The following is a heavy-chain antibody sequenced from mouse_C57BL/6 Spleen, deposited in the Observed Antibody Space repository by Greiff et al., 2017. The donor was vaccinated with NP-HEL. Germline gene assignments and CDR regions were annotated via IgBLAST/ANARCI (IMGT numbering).Heavy chain of an antibody. J-gene: IGHJ2*01. D-gene: IGHD1-1*01. CDR3: AMEYYGRSYYVDY. V-gene: IGHV5-17*01. CDR2: ISSGSSTI. Sequence: EVQGVESGGGLVKPGGSLKLSCAASGFTFSDYGMHWVRQAPEKGLEWVAYISSGSSTIYYADTVKGRFTISRDNAKNTLFLQMTSLRSEDTAMYYGAMEYYGRSYYVDYWGQGNTLTVAS. CDR1: GFTFSDYG.